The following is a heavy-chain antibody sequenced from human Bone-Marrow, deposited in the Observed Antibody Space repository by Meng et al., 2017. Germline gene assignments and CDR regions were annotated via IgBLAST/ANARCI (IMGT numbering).Heavy chain of an antibody. CDR1: GYTFTSYY. D-gene: IGHD6-13*01. CDR2: INPSGGST. CDR3: ARDPARNAIRLIRIAAAGTGAFDI. J-gene: IGHJ3*02. V-gene: IGHV1-46*01. Sequence: ASVKVSCKASGYTFTSYYMHWVRQAPGQGLEWMGIINPSGGSTSYAQKFQGRVTMTRDTSKSTVYMELSSLRSEDTAVYYCARDPARNAIRLIRIAAAGTGAFDIWGQGTRVT.